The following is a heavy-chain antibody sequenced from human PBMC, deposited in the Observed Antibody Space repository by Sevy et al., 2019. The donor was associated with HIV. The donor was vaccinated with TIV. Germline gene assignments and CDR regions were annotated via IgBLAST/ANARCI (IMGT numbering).Heavy chain of an antibody. CDR2: IWYDGSNK. Sequence: GGSLRLSCAASGFTFSSYRMHWVRQAPGKGLEWVAVIWYDGSNKYYADSVKGRFTISRDNSKNTLYLQMNSLRAEDTAVYYCARDGGIVVVPAAVGLPFDYWGQGTLVTVSS. J-gene: IGHJ4*02. CDR1: GFTFSSYR. V-gene: IGHV3-33*01. D-gene: IGHD2-2*01. CDR3: ARDGGIVVVPAAVGLPFDY.